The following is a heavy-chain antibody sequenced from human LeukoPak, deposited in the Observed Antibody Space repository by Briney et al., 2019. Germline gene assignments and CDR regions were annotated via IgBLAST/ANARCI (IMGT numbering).Heavy chain of an antibody. CDR3: ASVGYYYDSSGYYRDFDY. V-gene: IGHV3-23*01. D-gene: IGHD3-22*01. CDR1: GLTFSSSW. CDR2: ITTSDGNT. Sequence: PGGSLRLSCAVSGLTFSSSWMDWVRQAPVKGLEWVSTITTSDGNTYYADSVKGRFTISRDNSKNTLYLQMNSLRAEDTAVYYCASVGYYYDSSGYYRDFDYWGQGTLVTVSS. J-gene: IGHJ4*02.